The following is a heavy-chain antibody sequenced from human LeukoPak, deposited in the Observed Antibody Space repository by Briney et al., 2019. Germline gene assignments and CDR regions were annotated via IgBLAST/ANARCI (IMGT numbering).Heavy chain of an antibody. V-gene: IGHV4-39*01. Sequence: SETLSLTCTVSGGSISSSSYYWGWIRQPPGKGLEWIGSIYYSGSTYYNPSLKSRVTISVDTSTNPFSLQLSTVTPAHPALYYCAGHVQTHHYVSSGYFDYWGQGTLVTVSS. CDR3: AGHVQTHHYVSSGYFDY. J-gene: IGHJ4*02. CDR1: GGSISSSSYY. CDR2: IYYSGST. D-gene: IGHD3-22*01.